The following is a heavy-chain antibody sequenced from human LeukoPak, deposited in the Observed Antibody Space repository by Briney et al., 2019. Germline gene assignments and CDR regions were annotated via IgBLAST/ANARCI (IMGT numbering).Heavy chain of an antibody. CDR1: GGTFISYA. V-gene: IGHV1-69*13. CDR3: ARDSIGAAGNLFDY. J-gene: IGHJ4*02. CDR2: IIPIFGTA. Sequence: SVKVSCKASGGTFISYAISWVRQAPGQGLESGGGIIPIFGTANYAQKFQGRVTVTADESTSTAYMELSSLRSEDTAVYYCARDSIGAAGNLFDYWGQGTLVTVSS. D-gene: IGHD6-13*01.